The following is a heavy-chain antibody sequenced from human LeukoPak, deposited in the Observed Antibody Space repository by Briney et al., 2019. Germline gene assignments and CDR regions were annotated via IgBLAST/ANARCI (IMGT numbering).Heavy chain of an antibody. CDR1: GFTFDDYA. V-gene: IGHV3-9*03. Sequence: GRSLRLSCAASGFTFDDYAMHWVRQAPGKGLEWVSGISWNSGSIGYADSVKGRFTISRDNAKNSLYLQMNSLRAEDMVLYYCAKDINYDSSGYFDYWGQGTLVTVSS. CDR3: AKDINYDSSGYFDY. CDR2: ISWNSGSI. D-gene: IGHD3-22*01. J-gene: IGHJ4*02.